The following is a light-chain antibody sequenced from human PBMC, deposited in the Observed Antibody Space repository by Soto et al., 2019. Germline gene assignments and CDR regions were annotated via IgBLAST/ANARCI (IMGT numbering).Light chain of an antibody. CDR1: QSVSSY. CDR3: QQRSNWPQWT. Sequence: EIVLTQSPATLSLSPGERATLSCRASQSVSSYLAWYQQKPGQAPRLLIYDASNRATGIPARFSGSGSGTDFTLTISSLEPADFAVLYCQQRSNWPQWTFGQGTKVEIK. J-gene: IGKJ1*01. CDR2: DAS. V-gene: IGKV3-11*01.